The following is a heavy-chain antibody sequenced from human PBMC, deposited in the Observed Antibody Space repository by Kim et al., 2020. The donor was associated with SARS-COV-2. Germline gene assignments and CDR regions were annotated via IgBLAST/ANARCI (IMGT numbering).Heavy chain of an antibody. J-gene: IGHJ3*02. D-gene: IGHD3-22*01. CDR3: ARAPITMIVVVNAFDI. CDR1: GGSISSGGSY. Sequence: SETLSLTCTVSGGSISSGGSYWSWIRQHPGKGLEWIGYIYYSGSTYYNPSLKSRVTISVDTSKNQFSLKLSSVTAADTAVYYCARAPITMIVVVNAFDIWGQGRMVTVSS. CDR2: IYYSGST. V-gene: IGHV4-31*03.